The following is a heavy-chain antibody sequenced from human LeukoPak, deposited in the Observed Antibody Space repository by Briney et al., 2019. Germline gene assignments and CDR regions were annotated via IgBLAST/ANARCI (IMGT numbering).Heavy chain of an antibody. CDR2: ISMTSSYI. V-gene: IGHV3-21*01. CDR3: AKHWRGPYYYYYMDV. Sequence: GGSLRLSCAASGFTFHSHSMNWVRQAPGKGLEWVSSISMTSSYIYYADSVKGRFTISRDNAKNSLYLHMNSLRAEDTAVYYCAKHWRGPYYYYYMDVWGKGTTVTVSS. D-gene: IGHD3-10*01. J-gene: IGHJ6*03. CDR1: GFTFHSHS.